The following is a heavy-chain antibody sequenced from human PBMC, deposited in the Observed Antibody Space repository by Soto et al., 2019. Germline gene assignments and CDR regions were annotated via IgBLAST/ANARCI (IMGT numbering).Heavy chain of an antibody. V-gene: IGHV3-23*01. CDR3: ARDSKKLQEGMDV. J-gene: IGHJ6*04. Sequence: PGVSLRLSCSASGVAFSSCDMSWVRQAPGKGLEWVSGISASGDPTDYADSVKGRSTISRDNSKNTLYLQMNSLRADDTAVYFCARDSKKLQEGMDVWGKGTTGIVSS. CDR2: ISASGDPT. CDR1: GVAFSSCD. D-gene: IGHD4-4*01.